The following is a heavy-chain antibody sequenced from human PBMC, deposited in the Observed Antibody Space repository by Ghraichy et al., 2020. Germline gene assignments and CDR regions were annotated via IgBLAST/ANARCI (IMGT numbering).Heavy chain of an antibody. CDR3: ARTYSSSWDSGGEEYFQH. CDR1: GFTFSAFG. D-gene: IGHD6-13*01. Sequence: GGSLRLSCTGSGFTFSAFGMTWVRQAPGKGLEWVSSISSSSSSIYYAGSVKGRFTISRDNAKNSLHLQMNSLGAEDTAVYYCARTYSSSWDSGGEEYFQHWGQGTLVTVSS. J-gene: IGHJ1*01. V-gene: IGHV3-21*01. CDR2: ISSSSSSI.